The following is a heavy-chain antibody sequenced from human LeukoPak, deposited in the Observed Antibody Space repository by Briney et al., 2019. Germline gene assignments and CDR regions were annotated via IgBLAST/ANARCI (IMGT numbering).Heavy chain of an antibody. D-gene: IGHD1-7*01. V-gene: IGHV1-46*01. Sequence: VASVKVSCKASGYTFTSYYMHWVRQAPGQGLEWMGIINPSGGTTSYAQKFQGRVTMTRDTSTSTVYMELSSLRSEDTAIYYCARGGGITGTTGPFDFWGQGTLVTVSS. CDR1: GYTFTSYY. J-gene: IGHJ4*02. CDR2: INPSGGTT. CDR3: ARGGGITGTTGPFDF.